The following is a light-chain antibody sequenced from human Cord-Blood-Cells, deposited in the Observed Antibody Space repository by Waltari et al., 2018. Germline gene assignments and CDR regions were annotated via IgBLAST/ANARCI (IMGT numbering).Light chain of an antibody. CDR3: SSYAGSNNLGV. CDR1: SSDVGGYNY. CDR2: DVS. V-gene: IGLV2-8*01. J-gene: IGLJ2*01. Sequence: QSALTQPPYASGSPGQSVTLSCTGTSSDVGGYNYVSWYQQHPGKAPQLMIYDVSKRPSGVPDRFSGSKSGNTASLTVSGLQAEDEADYYCSSYAGSNNLGVFGGGTKLTVL.